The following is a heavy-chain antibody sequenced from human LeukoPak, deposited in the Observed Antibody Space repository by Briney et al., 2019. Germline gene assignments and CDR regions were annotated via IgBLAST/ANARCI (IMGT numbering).Heavy chain of an antibody. V-gene: IGHV3-30*02. CDR2: LQKDGSDI. J-gene: IGHJ4*02. Sequence: PGGSLRLSCAASGFTFSYYGMHWVRQAPDKGLEWVAFLQKDGSDIHHADSVEGRFTISRDNSKNTLYLQMSSLRPEDTAVYYCAKDRLVVAPAAMTSNFDFWGQGTLVTVSS. CDR1: GFTFSYYG. CDR3: AKDRLVVAPAAMTSNFDF. D-gene: IGHD2-2*01.